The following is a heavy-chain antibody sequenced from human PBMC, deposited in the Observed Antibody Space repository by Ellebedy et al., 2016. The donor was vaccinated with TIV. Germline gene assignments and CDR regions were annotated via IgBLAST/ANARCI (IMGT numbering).Heavy chain of an antibody. Sequence: ASVKVSCXASGGTFSSYAISWVRQAPGQGLEWMGWISAYNGNTNYAQKLQGRVTMTTDTSTSTAYMELRSLRSDDTAVYYCARSRGSGWLDYWGQGTLVTVSS. CDR3: ARSRGSGWLDY. CDR1: GGTFSSYA. CDR2: ISAYNGNT. J-gene: IGHJ4*02. V-gene: IGHV1-18*01. D-gene: IGHD6-19*01.